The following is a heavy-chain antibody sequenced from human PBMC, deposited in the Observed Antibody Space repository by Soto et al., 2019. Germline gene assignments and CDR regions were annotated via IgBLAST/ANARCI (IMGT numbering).Heavy chain of an antibody. CDR3: AKDRGITMVRGGLDY. CDR2: ISGSGGST. D-gene: IGHD3-10*01. Sequence: GSLRLSCAASGFTFSSYAMSWVRQAPGKGLEWVSAISGSGGSTYYADSVKGRFTISRDNSKNTLYLQMNSLRAEDTAVYYCAKDRGITMVRGGLDYWGQGTLVTVSS. J-gene: IGHJ4*02. V-gene: IGHV3-23*01. CDR1: GFTFSSYA.